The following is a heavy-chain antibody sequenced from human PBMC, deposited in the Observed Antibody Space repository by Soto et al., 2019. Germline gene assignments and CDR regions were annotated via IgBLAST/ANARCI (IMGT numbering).Heavy chain of an antibody. CDR1: GGSISSGDYY. V-gene: IGHV4-30-4*01. D-gene: IGHD3-10*01. J-gene: IGHJ6*02. Sequence: PSETLSLTCTVSGGSISSGDYYWSWIRQPPGKGLEWIGYIYYSGSTYYNPSLKSRVTISVDTSKNQFSLKPSSVTAADTAVYYCARASATLYYYGMDVWGQGTTVTVSS. CDR2: IYYSGST. CDR3: ARASATLYYYGMDV.